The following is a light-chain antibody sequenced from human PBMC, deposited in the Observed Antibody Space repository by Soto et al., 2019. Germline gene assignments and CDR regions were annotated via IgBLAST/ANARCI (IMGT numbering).Light chain of an antibody. CDR1: QSVSRTY. CDR3: QQYGSFPTT. V-gene: IGKV3-20*01. Sequence: DIVLTQSPGTLSLSPGERATLSCRASQSVSRTYLAWYQQKPGQAPRLLIYGASNRATGIPDRFSGSGSGTDFTLTISRLEPEDFAVYYCQQYGSFPTTFGQGTKVEIK. J-gene: IGKJ1*01. CDR2: GAS.